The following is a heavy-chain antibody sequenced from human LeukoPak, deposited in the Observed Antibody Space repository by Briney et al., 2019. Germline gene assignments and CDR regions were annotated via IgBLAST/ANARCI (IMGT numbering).Heavy chain of an antibody. V-gene: IGHV3-23*01. CDR3: AKATIFGVVTDIGSADFDY. CDR1: GFTFSSYA. J-gene: IGHJ4*02. D-gene: IGHD3-3*01. Sequence: GGSLRLSCAASGFTFSSYAMSWVRQAPGKGLEWVSGISGSGGSTYYPDSVKGRFTISRDNSKNTLYLQMNSLRAEDTAVYYCAKATIFGVVTDIGSADFDYWGQGTLVTVSS. CDR2: ISGSGGST.